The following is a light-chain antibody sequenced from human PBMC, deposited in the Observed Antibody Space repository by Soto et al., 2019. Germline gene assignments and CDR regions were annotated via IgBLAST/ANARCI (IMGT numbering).Light chain of an antibody. CDR3: AAWDDSLNGGYV. J-gene: IGLJ1*01. CDR1: TSNIGAPYD. V-gene: IGLV1-40*01. CDR2: GDN. Sequence: QSALTQPPSVSGAPGQRVSISCTGSTSNIGAPYDVHWYQHLPGTAPKLLIYGDNNRPSGVPDRFSGSKSGTSASLAITRLQAEDEADYYCAAWDDSLNGGYVFGTGTKVTVL.